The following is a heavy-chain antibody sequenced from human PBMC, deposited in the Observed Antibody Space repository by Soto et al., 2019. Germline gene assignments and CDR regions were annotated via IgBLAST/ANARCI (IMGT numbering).Heavy chain of an antibody. CDR2: FDPEDGET. CDR3: ATVRYDWNYGPGYNWFDP. V-gene: IGHV1-24*01. J-gene: IGHJ5*02. Sequence: EWMGGFDPEDGETIYAQKFQGRVTMTEDTSTDTAYMELSSLRSEDTAVYYCATVRYDWNYGPGYNWFDPWGQGTLVTVSS. D-gene: IGHD1-1*01.